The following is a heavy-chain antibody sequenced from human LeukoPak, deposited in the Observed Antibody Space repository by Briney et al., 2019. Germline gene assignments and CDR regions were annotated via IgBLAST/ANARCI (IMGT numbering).Heavy chain of an antibody. D-gene: IGHD5-12*01. CDR1: GFTFSNAW. CDR3: TGDDIVFDF. Sequence: GGSLRLSCAASGFTFSNAWMSWVRQAPGKGLEWVGRIKSKTDGGTTDYAAPVKGRFTISRDDSKNRLYLQMDSLKNEDTAVYYCTGDDIVFDFWGQGTLVTVSS. V-gene: IGHV3-15*01. J-gene: IGHJ4*02. CDR2: IKSKTDGGTT.